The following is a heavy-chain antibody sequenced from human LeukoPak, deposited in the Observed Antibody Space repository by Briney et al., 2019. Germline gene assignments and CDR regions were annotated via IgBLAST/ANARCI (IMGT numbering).Heavy chain of an antibody. CDR3: ARDGDYAQDFDY. Sequence: GGSLRLSCAASGFTFSSYEMNWVRQVPGKGLEWISYISTSGSTIYYADSVKGRFTISRDNAKNSLYLQMNSLGAEDTAVYFCARDGDYAQDFDYWGQGTLVTVSS. V-gene: IGHV3-48*03. CDR1: GFTFSSYE. CDR2: ISTSGSTI. D-gene: IGHD4-17*01. J-gene: IGHJ4*02.